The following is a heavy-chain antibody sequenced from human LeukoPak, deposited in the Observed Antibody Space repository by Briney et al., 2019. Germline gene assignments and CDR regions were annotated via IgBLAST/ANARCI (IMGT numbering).Heavy chain of an antibody. J-gene: IGHJ6*02. D-gene: IGHD5-12*01. Sequence: PGGSLRLSCAASGFNFSSFGMHWVRQAPGEGLEWVAVISYGASNKYYADSVEDRFTISKDNFQNTFYLQMSSLILEDTAVYYCGRLMGGYDSYFYGMDVWGQGTTVTVSS. CDR2: ISYGASNK. CDR1: GFNFSSFG. V-gene: IGHV3-30*03. CDR3: GRLMGGYDSYFYGMDV.